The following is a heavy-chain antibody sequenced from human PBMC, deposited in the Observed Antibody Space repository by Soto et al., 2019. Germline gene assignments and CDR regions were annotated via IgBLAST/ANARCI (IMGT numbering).Heavy chain of an antibody. CDR1: GFPFSSYV. J-gene: IGHJ4*02. CDR3: AKDSNKYSSSLRGRYFDY. CDR2: ISGGGSNT. Sequence: GGSLRLSCAASGFPFSSYVMSWVRQAPGQGLEWVTGISGGGSNTFYADSVKGRFTIARDNSKNTLLWQMNSLGAEDTAVYYCAKDSNKYSSSLRGRYFDYWGQGSGVTASS. D-gene: IGHD4-4*01. V-gene: IGHV3-23*01.